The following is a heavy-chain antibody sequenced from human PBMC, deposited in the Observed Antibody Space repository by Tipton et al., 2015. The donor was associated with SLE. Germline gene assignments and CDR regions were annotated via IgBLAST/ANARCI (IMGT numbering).Heavy chain of an antibody. CDR2: IYYSGST. Sequence: TLSLTCSVSGGSIKSDHWNWIRQPPGKGLEWIGSIYYSGSTYYNPSLKSRVTISVDTSKNQFSLKLSSVTAADTAVYYCARDGRYYYDSRAMDVWDKGTTVTVSS. V-gene: IGHV4-59*12. D-gene: IGHD3-22*01. CDR1: GGSIKSDH. CDR3: ARDGRYYYDSRAMDV. J-gene: IGHJ6*04.